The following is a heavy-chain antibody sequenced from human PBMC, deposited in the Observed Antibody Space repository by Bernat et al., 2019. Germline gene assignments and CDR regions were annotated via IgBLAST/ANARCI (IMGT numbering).Heavy chain of an antibody. CDR2: ISSSSSTN. Sequence: EVQLVESGGGLVQPGGSLRLSCAASGFTFSSYSMNWVRQAPGQGLEWVSYISSSSSTNNYPAPLKGRFTISRDNATNSLYLQMTGLSDEETAVYYCARDYLGGWGPFDYWGQGTLVTVSS. CDR1: GFTFSSYS. CDR3: ARDYLGGWGPFDY. D-gene: IGHD6-19*01. J-gene: IGHJ4*02. V-gene: IGHV3-48*02.